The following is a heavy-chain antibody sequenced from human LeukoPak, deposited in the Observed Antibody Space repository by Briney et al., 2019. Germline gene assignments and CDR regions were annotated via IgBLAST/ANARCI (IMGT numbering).Heavy chain of an antibody. CDR3: AKQVSPYYYDSSGYYYDY. CDR1: RFTFSSFG. D-gene: IGHD3-22*01. J-gene: IGHJ4*02. V-gene: IGHV3-23*01. CDR2: ISGSGGST. Sequence: PAGSLRLSCAASRFTFSSFGMSWVRPAPGKGLEWVSAISGSGGSTYYADSVKGPFTIARDTSKNTLYLQMNSLRAEDTAVYYCAKQVSPYYYDSSGYYYDYWGQGTLVTVSS.